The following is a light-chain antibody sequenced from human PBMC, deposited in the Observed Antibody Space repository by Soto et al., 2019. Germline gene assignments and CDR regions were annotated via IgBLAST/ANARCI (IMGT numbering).Light chain of an antibody. J-gene: IGLJ1*01. CDR3: SLYTTSSTYV. Sequence: QSVLTQPASVSGSPGQSITISCTGTSSDVGGYNYVSWHQQHPGKVPKLMIYDVSYRPSGVSNRFSGSKSGNTASLTISGLQAEDEADYYCSLYTTSSTYVFGTGTKLTVL. V-gene: IGLV2-14*01. CDR2: DVS. CDR1: SSDVGGYNY.